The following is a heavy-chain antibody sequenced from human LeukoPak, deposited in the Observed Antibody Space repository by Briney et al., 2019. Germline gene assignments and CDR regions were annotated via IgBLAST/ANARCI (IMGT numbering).Heavy chain of an antibody. J-gene: IGHJ4*02. CDR3: AIRGYRGYYFDY. Sequence: ASEKVSCKVSGYTLTELSMHWVRQAPGKGLEWMGGFDPEDGETIYAQKFQGRVTMTEDTSTDTAYMELSSLRSEDTAVYYCAIRGYRGYYFDYWGQGTLVTVSS. CDR1: GYTLTELS. CDR2: FDPEDGET. V-gene: IGHV1-24*01. D-gene: IGHD5-18*01.